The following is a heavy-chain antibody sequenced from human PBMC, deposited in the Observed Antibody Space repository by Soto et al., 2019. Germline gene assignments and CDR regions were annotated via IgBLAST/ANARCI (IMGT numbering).Heavy chain of an antibody. V-gene: IGHV1-46*01. CDR2: INPNGGST. CDR3: ARAGYCSVGICFHGNFDY. CDR1: GYTFTTYY. D-gene: IGHD2-15*01. Sequence: QVQLVQSGAEVKKPGASVKVSCKASGYTFTTYYMHWVRQAPGQGLEWMGIINPNGGSTTYAQKFQGRVTMTRDTSTSTVYMELSSLRSEDTAVYYCARAGYCSVGICFHGNFDYWGQGTLVTVSS. J-gene: IGHJ4*02.